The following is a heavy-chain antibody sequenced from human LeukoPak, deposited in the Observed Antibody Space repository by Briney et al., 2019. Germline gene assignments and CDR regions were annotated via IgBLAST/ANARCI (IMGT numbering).Heavy chain of an antibody. J-gene: IGHJ1*01. Sequence: GGSLRLSCAASGFTFSTYALSWVRQAPGKGLEWVSAISDDTYYADSVKGRFTISRDNSKNTVYLQMNSLRAEDTATYYCARLDSGDHGNVPHWGQGTVVIVSS. CDR2: ISDDT. CDR1: GFTFSTYA. CDR3: ARLDSGDHGNVPH. D-gene: IGHD1-26*01. V-gene: IGHV3-23*01.